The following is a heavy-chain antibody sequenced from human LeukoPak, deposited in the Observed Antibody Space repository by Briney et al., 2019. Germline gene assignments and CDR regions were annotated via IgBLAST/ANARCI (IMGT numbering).Heavy chain of an antibody. D-gene: IGHD3-3*01. CDR1: GGSISSGGYY. CDR2: IYHSGST. Sequence: SETLSLTCTVSGGSISSGGYYWSWIRQPPGKGLEWIGYIYHSGSTYYNPSLKSRVTISVDRSKNQFSLKLSSVTAADTAVYYCARVITIFRVVISNAFDIWGQGTMVTVSS. V-gene: IGHV4-30-2*01. CDR3: ARVITIFRVVISNAFDI. J-gene: IGHJ3*02.